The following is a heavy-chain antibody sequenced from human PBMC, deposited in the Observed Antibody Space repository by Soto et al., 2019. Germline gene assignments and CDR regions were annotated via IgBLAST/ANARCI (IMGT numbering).Heavy chain of an antibody. CDR3: ARRLSQRVAVFES. D-gene: IGHD6-19*01. Sequence: GESLKISCSTSGYTFTNYWIAWVRQMPGKGLDLTGVIDLGGCDTKSIPSFQGLVTISVDKSTSTAYLQWRCLVASDTAMYYWARRLSQRVAVFESWGQGTLVTVSS. J-gene: IGHJ5*01. V-gene: IGHV5-51*01. CDR1: GYTFTNYW. CDR2: IDLGGCDT.